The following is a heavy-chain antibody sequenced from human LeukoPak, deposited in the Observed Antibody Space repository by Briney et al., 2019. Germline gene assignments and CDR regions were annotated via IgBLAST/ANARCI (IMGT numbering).Heavy chain of an antibody. J-gene: IGHJ6*03. V-gene: IGHV4-39*01. CDR2: IYYSGST. CDR1: GGSISSSSYY. Sequence: SETLSLTCTVSGGSISSSSYYWGWIRQPPGKGLEWIGSIYYSGSTYYNPSLKSRVTISVDTSKNQFSLKLSSVTAADTAVYYCARAPAYDFWSGRGGYYYMDVWGKGTTVTVSS. D-gene: IGHD3-3*01. CDR3: ARAPAYDFWSGRGGYYYMDV.